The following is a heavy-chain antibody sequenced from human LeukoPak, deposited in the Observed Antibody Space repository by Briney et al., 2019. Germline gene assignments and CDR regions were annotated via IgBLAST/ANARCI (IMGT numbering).Heavy chain of an antibody. Sequence: GGSLRLSCAASGFTFSSYSMNWVRQAPGKGLEWVSSISSSSSYIYYADSVKGRFTISRDNAKNSLYLQMNSLRAEDTAVCYCARDIRWWPRDDAFDIWGQGTMVTVSS. J-gene: IGHJ3*02. CDR1: GFTFSSYS. CDR3: ARDIRWWPRDDAFDI. CDR2: ISSSSSYI. D-gene: IGHD2-15*01. V-gene: IGHV3-21*01.